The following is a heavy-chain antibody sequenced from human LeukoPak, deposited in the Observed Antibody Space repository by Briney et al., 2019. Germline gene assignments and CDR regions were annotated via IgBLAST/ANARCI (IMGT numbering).Heavy chain of an antibody. CDR3: ARGGYSYGYLRDYYYGMDV. CDR1: GFTFSSYA. J-gene: IGHJ6*02. D-gene: IGHD5-18*01. V-gene: IGHV3-30-3*01. Sequence: GRSLRLSCAASGFTFSSYAMHWVRQAPGKGLGWVAVISYDGSNKYYADSVKGRFTISRDNSKNTLYLQMNSLRAEDTAVNYCARGGYSYGYLRDYYYGMDVWGQGTTVTVSS. CDR2: ISYDGSNK.